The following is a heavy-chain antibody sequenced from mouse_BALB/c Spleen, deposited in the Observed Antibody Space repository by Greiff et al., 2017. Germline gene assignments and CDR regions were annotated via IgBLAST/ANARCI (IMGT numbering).Heavy chain of an antibody. CDR2: ISSGGSYT. CDR1: GFTFSSYG. Sequence: EVHLVESGGDLVKPGGSLKLSCAASGFTFSSYGMSWVRQTPDKRLEWVATISSGGSYTYYPDSVKGRFTISRDNAKNTLYLQMSSLKSEDTAMYYCARGGYYDYFDYWGQGTTLTVSS. D-gene: IGHD2-1*01. J-gene: IGHJ2*01. CDR3: ARGGYYDYFDY. V-gene: IGHV5-6*01.